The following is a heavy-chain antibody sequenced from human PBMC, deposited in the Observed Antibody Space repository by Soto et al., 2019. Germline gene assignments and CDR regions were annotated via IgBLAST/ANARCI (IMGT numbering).Heavy chain of an antibody. CDR1: GGSFSGYY. Sequence: SETLSLTCAVYGGSFSGYYWSWIRQPPGKGLEWIGEINHSGSTNYDPSLKSRVTISVDTSKNQFSLKLSSVTAADTAVYYCAREPGPFFWRGYSYGMDVWGQGNTVTVSS. J-gene: IGHJ6*02. CDR2: INHSGST. CDR3: AREPGPFFWRGYSYGMDV. V-gene: IGHV4-34*01. D-gene: IGHD3-3*01.